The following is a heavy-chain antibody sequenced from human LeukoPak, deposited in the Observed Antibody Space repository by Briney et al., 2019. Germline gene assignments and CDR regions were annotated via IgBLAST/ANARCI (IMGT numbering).Heavy chain of an antibody. CDR1: GYTFTGYY. J-gene: IGHJ3*02. V-gene: IGHV1-2*02. CDR2: INPNSGGT. Sequence: ASVKVSCKASGYTFTGYYMHWVRQAPGQGLEWMGWINPNSGGTNYAQKFQGRVTMTRDTSISTAYMELSSLRSEDTAVYYCATPTAGPTNAFDIWGQGTIITVSS. CDR3: ATPTAGPTNAFDI. D-gene: IGHD2-2*01.